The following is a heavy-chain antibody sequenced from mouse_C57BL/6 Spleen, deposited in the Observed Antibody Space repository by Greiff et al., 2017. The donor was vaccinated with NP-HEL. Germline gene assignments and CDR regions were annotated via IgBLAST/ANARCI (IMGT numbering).Heavy chain of an antibody. CDR2: IDPSDSYT. V-gene: IGHV1-69*01. Sequence: VQLQQPGAELVMPGASVKLSCKASGYTFTSYWMHWVKQRPGQGLEWIGEIDPSDSYTNYNQKFKGKSTLTVDKSSSTAYMQLSSLTSADAAVYYCARFPMTTVVARYFDVWGTGTTVTVSS. CDR1: GYTFTSYW. D-gene: IGHD1-1*01. J-gene: IGHJ1*03. CDR3: ARFPMTTVVARYFDV.